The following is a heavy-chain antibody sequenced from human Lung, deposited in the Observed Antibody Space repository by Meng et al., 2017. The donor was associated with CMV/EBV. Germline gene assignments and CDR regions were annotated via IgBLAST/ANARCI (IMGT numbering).Heavy chain of an antibody. J-gene: IGHJ6*02. CDR3: ARMATYCYNGLDV. V-gene: IGHV2-26*01. CDR2: IFSNDEK. CDR1: GFSLNNGRMR. Sequence: SGXXLVXPTETLTLTCNVSGFSLNNGRMRVSWIRQPPGKALEWLAHIFSNDEKSYSTSLKSRLTISKDSSRSQVVLTMTNMDPVDTGKYYCARMATYCYNGLDVXDQGXTVTVSS.